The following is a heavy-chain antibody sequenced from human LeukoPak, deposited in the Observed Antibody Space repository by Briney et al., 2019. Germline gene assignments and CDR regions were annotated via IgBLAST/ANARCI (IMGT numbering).Heavy chain of an antibody. CDR2: IYYSGST. Sequence: SETLSLTCTVSGGSISSYYWSWIRQPPGKGLEWIGYIYYSGSTNYNPSLKSRVTISVDTSKNQFSLKLSSVTAADTAVYYCAREKQNYYEIGLMNWFDPWGQGTLVTVSS. V-gene: IGHV4-59*12. CDR3: AREKQNYYEIGLMNWFDP. D-gene: IGHD3-22*01. CDR1: GGSISSYY. J-gene: IGHJ5*02.